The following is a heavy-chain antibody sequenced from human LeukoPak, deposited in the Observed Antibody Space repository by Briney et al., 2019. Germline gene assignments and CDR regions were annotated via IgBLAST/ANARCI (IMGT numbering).Heavy chain of an antibody. D-gene: IGHD5-18*01. CDR2: ISWNSGSI. V-gene: IGHV3-9*01. J-gene: IGHJ6*02. Sequence: GGSLRLSCAASGSTFDDYAMHWVRQAPGKGLEWVSGISWNSGSIGYADSVKGRFTISRDNAKNSLYLQMNSLRAEDTALYYCAKAAMVTSMVYYGMDVWGQGTTVTVSS. CDR3: AKAAMVTSMVYYGMDV. CDR1: GSTFDDYA.